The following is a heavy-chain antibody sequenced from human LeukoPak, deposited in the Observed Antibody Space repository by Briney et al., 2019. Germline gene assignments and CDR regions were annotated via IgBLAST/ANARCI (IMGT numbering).Heavy chain of an antibody. CDR2: INPNSGGT. D-gene: IGHD2-21*02. Sequence: ASVKVSCKASGYTFTGYYMHWVRQAPGQGLEWMGWINPNSGGTNYAQKFQGRVTMTRDTSISTAYMELSRLRSDDTAVYYCARDHGGGDPGWFGPWGQGTLVTVSS. CDR3: ARDHGGGDPGWFGP. V-gene: IGHV1-2*02. J-gene: IGHJ5*02. CDR1: GYTFTGYY.